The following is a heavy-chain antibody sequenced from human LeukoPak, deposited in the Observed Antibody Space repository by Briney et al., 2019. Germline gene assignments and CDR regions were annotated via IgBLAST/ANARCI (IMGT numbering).Heavy chain of an antibody. V-gene: IGHV7-4-1*02. CDR2: INTNTGNP. Sequence: ASVKVSCKASGYTFTSYAMNWVRQAPGQGLEWMGWINTNTGNPTYAQGFTGRFVFSLDTSVSTAYLQISSLKAEDTAVYYCARGPDYGDYPSSGRYYYGMDVWGQGTTVTVSS. D-gene: IGHD4-17*01. CDR3: ARGPDYGDYPSSGRYYYGMDV. J-gene: IGHJ6*02. CDR1: GYTFTSYA.